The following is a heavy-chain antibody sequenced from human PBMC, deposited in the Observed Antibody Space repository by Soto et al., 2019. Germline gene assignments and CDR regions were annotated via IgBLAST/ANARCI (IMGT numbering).Heavy chain of an antibody. Sequence: SETLSLTCTVSGGSISSSSYYWGWIRHPPGKGLEWIGSIYYSGSTYYNPSLKSRVTISVDTSKNQFSLKLSSVTAADTAVYYCARRGYYAISAFDIWGQGTMVTVSS. D-gene: IGHD2-8*01. J-gene: IGHJ3*02. V-gene: IGHV4-39*01. CDR3: ARRGYYAISAFDI. CDR2: IYYSGST. CDR1: GGSISSSSYY.